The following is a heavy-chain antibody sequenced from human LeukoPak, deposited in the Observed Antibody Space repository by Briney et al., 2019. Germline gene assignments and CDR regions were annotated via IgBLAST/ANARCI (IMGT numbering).Heavy chain of an antibody. CDR3: ARDTTAVANDY. D-gene: IGHD6-19*01. V-gene: IGHV3-7*01. J-gene: IGHJ4*02. CDR2: IKQDGSEK. CDR1: GFTFSSYA. Sequence: GGSLRLSCAASGFTFSSYAMSWVRQAPGKGLEWVANIKQDGSEKYYVDSVKGQFTISRDNAKNSLYLQMNSLRAEDTAVYYCARDTTAVANDYWGQGTLVTVSS.